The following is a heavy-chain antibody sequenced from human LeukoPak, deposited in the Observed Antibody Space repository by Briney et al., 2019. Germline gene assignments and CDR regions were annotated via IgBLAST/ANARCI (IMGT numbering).Heavy chain of an antibody. CDR3: ASARIGLNY. D-gene: IGHD3-10*01. J-gene: IGHJ4*02. V-gene: IGHV4-59*01. CDR1: GGSISNYY. Sequence: SETLSLACTVSGGSISNYYWSWIRQPPGKGLEWIGYIYYSGSTNYNPSLKSRVTISVDTSKNQFSLKLSSVTAADTAVYYCASARIGLNYWGQGTLVTVSS. CDR2: IYYSGST.